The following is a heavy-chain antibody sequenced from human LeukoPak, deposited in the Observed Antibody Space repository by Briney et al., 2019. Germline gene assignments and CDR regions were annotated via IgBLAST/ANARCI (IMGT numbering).Heavy chain of an antibody. V-gene: IGHV3-48*01. D-gene: IGHD5/OR15-5a*01. CDR1: GFTVSNYN. J-gene: IGHJ4*02. CDR2: ISCRSIS. CDR3: TTDSLSTKTAGGNS. Sequence: PGESLRLSCAASGFTVSNYNMNWVRQAPGKGLEWVSYISCRSISYFADSVKGRFTISKDNAKNSLHLQMNSLRTEDTAVYYCTTDSLSTKTAGGNSWGQGTLVIVSS.